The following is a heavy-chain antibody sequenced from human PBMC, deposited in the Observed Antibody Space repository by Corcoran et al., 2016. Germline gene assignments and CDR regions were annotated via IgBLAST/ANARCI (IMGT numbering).Heavy chain of an antibody. D-gene: IGHD3-3*01. Sequence: QLQLQESGPGLVKPSETLSLTCTVSGGSISSSSYYWGWIRQPPGKGLEWIGSIYYSGSTYYNPSLKSRVTIAVDTSKNQFSLKLSSVTAADTAVYYCVRLGDFWSGYMVYWGQGTLVTVSS. V-gene: IGHV4-39*01. CDR3: VRLGDFWSGYMVY. J-gene: IGHJ4*02. CDR2: IYYSGST. CDR1: GGSISSSSYY.